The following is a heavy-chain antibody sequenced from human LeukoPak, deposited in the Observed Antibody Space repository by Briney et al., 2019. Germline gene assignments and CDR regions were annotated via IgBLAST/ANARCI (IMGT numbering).Heavy chain of an antibody. CDR3: ARVKIDRASGSSYPFDY. CDR2: IYYSGTS. V-gene: IGHV4-31*03. Sequence: PSETLSLTCTVSGDSISSRDYYWSWIRQHPGEGLEWLGYIYYSGTSDYNLSLERGVTISVDTSKNQFSLKMSSVTAADTAVYYCARVKIDRASGSSYPFDYWGQGTLVTVSS. J-gene: IGHJ4*02. CDR1: GDSISSRDYY. D-gene: IGHD3-10*01.